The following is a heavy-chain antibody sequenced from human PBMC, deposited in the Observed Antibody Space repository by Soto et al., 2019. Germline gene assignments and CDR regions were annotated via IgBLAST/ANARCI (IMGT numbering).Heavy chain of an antibody. Sequence: QMQLVESGGGVVQPGRSLRLSCAASGFSFNSYGMHWVRQAPGKGLEWVAFISYDGTNKFYGDSVKGRFTIYRDNSKSTLYLQMNSLRPEDTAVYYCEKTGVFVVRGVPQGFDYWGQGTLVSVSS. D-gene: IGHD3-10*01. J-gene: IGHJ4*02. V-gene: IGHV3-30*18. CDR2: ISYDGTNK. CDR1: GFSFNSYG. CDR3: EKTGVFVVRGVPQGFDY.